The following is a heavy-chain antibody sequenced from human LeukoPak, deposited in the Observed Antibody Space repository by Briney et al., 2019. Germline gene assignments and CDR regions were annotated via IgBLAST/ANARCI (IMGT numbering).Heavy chain of an antibody. J-gene: IGHJ4*02. CDR1: GGSLSSYY. V-gene: IGHV4-4*07. D-gene: IGHD2-15*01. CDR2: IYPSGTT. Sequence: PSETLSLTCSVSGGSLSSYYWSWIRQSAGKGLEWIGRIYPSGTTNYNPSLKSRVTVSLDTSKNHFSLNLSSVTAADTAMYCCAREEFCNGGGCSFDSWGQGALVTVSS. CDR3: AREEFCNGGGCSFDS.